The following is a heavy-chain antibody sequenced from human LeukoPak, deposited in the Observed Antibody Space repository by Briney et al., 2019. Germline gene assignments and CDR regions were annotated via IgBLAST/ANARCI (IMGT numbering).Heavy chain of an antibody. J-gene: IGHJ6*02. CDR1: GGSISSYY. CDR3: ARSYGDYGSDYYYGMDV. CDR2: IYYSGST. D-gene: IGHD4-17*01. Sequence: SKTLSLTCTVSGGSISSYYWSWIRQPPGKGLEWIGYIYYSGSTNYNPSLKSRVTTSVDTSKNQFSLKLSSVTAADTAVYYCARSYGDYGSDYYYGMDVWGQGTTVTVSS. V-gene: IGHV4-59*01.